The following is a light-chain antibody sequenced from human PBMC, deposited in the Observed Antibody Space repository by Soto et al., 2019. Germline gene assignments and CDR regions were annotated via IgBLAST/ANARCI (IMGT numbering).Light chain of an antibody. J-gene: IGKJ4*01. Sequence: EIVLTQSPATLSLSPGERATLSCRASQSVDSYLAWYQQKPGQAPRLLIFDASNRATGIPARFRGSWSGTDFTLTISSLEPEDFAFYYCQQHGDRITFGGGTKVEIK. CDR3: QQHGDRIT. CDR1: QSVDSY. CDR2: DAS. V-gene: IGKV3-11*01.